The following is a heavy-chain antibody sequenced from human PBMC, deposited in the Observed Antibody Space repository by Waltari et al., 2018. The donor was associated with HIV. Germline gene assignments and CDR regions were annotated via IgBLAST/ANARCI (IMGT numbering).Heavy chain of an antibody. J-gene: IGHJ4*02. CDR2: ISGRGADS. CDR1: GLALVSYA. V-gene: IGHV3-23*01. Sequence: EVQLLESGGGLVQPGGSRRLSCEASGLALVSYAMSWVRPSPGRGVGLVSAISGRGADSFYADSVKCRFSISRDNSKNTVYLQMNNLRAADTAIYYCAKAFSDNTAYYYDFWGRGTRVTVAS. CDR3: AKAFSDNTAYYYDF. D-gene: IGHD3-22*01.